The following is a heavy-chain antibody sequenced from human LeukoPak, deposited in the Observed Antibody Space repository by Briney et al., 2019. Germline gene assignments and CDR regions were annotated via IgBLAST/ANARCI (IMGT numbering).Heavy chain of an antibody. CDR2: IWYDGSKK. D-gene: IGHD6-6*01. Sequence: GGSLRVSCAASGFIFSGYGMHWFRQAPGKGLEWVACIWYDGSKKYYADSVKGRFTVSRDNSKNTLYLEMNSLRAEDTAVYYCATDRVDYGSQGTLVTVSS. CDR1: GFIFSGYG. V-gene: IGHV3-30*02. CDR3: ATDRVDY. J-gene: IGHJ4*02.